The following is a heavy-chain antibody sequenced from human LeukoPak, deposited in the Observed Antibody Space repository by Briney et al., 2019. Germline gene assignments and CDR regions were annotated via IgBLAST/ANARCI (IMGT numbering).Heavy chain of an antibody. Sequence: SETLSLTCTVSGGSISSSSYYWSWIRQPPGKGLEWIGEINHSGSTNYNPSLKSRVTISVDTSKNQFSLKLSSVTAADTAVYYCARASITIGAFDIWGQGTMVTVSS. V-gene: IGHV4-39*07. J-gene: IGHJ3*02. D-gene: IGHD3-10*01. CDR2: INHSGST. CDR1: GGSISSSSYY. CDR3: ARASITIGAFDI.